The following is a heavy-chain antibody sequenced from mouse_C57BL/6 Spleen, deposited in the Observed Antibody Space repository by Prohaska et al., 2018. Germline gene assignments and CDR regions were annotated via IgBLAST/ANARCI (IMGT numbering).Heavy chain of an antibody. Sequence: DVQLQESGPGLVKPSQSLSLTCSVTGYSITSGYYWNWIRQFPGNKLEWMGYISYDGSNNYNPSLKNRISITRDTSKNQFFLKLNSVTTEDTATYYCAREYDYDGFDYWGQGTTLTVSS. J-gene: IGHJ2*01. CDR3: AREYDYDGFDY. V-gene: IGHV3-6*01. D-gene: IGHD2-4*01. CDR2: ISYDGSN. CDR1: GYSITSGYY.